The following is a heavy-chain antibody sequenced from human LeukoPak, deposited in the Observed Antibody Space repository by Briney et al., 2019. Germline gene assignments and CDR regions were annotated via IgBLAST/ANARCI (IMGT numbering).Heavy chain of an antibody. J-gene: IGHJ4*02. D-gene: IGHD3-22*01. CDR1: GGSISSSSYY. CDR3: ARSDPRGYYYDSSGYLDY. Sequence: PSETLSLTCTVSGGSISSSSYYWGWIRQPPGKGLEWIGSIYYSGSTYYNPSLKSRVTISVDTSKNQFSLKLSSVTAADTAVYYCARSDPRGYYYDSSGYLDYWGQGTLVTVSS. V-gene: IGHV4-39*07. CDR2: IYYSGST.